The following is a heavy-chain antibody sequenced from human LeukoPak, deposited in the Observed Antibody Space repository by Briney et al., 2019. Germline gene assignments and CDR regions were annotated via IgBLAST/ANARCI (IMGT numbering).Heavy chain of an antibody. J-gene: IGHJ4*02. CDR3: ARDAPGRDILTGYLDY. CDR1: GGTFSSYA. D-gene: IGHD3-9*01. Sequence: SVKVSCKASGGTFSSYAISWVRQAPGQGLEWMGGIIPIFGTANYAQKFQGRVTITADESTSTAYMELSSLRSEDTAVYYCARDAPGRDILTGYLDYWGQGTLVTVSS. V-gene: IGHV1-69*13. CDR2: IIPIFGTA.